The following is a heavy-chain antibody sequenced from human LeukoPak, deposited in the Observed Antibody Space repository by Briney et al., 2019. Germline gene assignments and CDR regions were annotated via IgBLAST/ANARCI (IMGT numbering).Heavy chain of an antibody. Sequence: PSETLSLTCSVSGGSVSSGGNYWTWIRQRPGKGLQWIGYIYDSGSTYYNPSLKSRGTISADTSKNQFSLRLDSLTAADTAVYYCARDGGYGGNFDYWGRGTLVIVSS. J-gene: IGHJ4*02. V-gene: IGHV4-31*03. D-gene: IGHD4-23*01. CDR2: IYDSGST. CDR1: GGSVSSGGNY. CDR3: ARDGGYGGNFDY.